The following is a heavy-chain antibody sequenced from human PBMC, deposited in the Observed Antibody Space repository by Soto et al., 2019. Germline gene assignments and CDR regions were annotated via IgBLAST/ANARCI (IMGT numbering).Heavy chain of an antibody. D-gene: IGHD3-22*01. CDR2: ISAYNGNT. Sequence: ASVKVSCKASGYTFTSYGISWVRQAPGQGHEWMGWISAYNGNTNYAQKLQGRVTMTTDTSTSTAYMELRSLRSDDTAVYFCARADYYDSSGFHYDCWGQGSLVTVSS. V-gene: IGHV1-18*01. CDR1: GYTFTSYG. CDR3: ARADYYDSSGFHYDC. J-gene: IGHJ4*02.